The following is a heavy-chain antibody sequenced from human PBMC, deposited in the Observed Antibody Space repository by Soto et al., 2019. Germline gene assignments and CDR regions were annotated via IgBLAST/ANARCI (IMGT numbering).Heavy chain of an antibody. Sequence: PSQTLSLTCAISGDSVSGNSVVWNWIRQSPSRGLEWLGRTYYRSKWYNEYAVSVRSRITVNPDTSKNQFSLQLNSVTPEDTAVYYCARGSYGAFDYWGQGTLVTVPS. CDR3: ARGSYGAFDY. J-gene: IGHJ4*02. CDR1: GDSVSGNSVV. V-gene: IGHV6-1*01. D-gene: IGHD4-17*01. CDR2: TYYRSKWYN.